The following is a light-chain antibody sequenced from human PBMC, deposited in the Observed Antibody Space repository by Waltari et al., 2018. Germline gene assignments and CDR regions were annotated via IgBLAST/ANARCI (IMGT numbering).Light chain of an antibody. V-gene: IGLV2-23*01. CDR3: CSYAGPWV. Sequence: QSALTQPAPVSGAPGQSVTISCTGTSSDFGLVSWYQQHPGKAPKLIIYEDNKRPSGVSDRFSGSKSGNTASLTISGLQAEDEADYHCCSYAGPWVFGGGTKLTVL. CDR1: SSDFGL. J-gene: IGLJ3*02. CDR2: EDN.